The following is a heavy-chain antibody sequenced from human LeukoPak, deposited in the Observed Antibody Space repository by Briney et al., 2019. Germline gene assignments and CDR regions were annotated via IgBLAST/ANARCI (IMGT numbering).Heavy chain of an antibody. V-gene: IGHV1-18*01. CDR3: ARGLSYGDKRNDAFDI. CDR1: GYTFTSYG. D-gene: IGHD4-23*01. J-gene: IGHJ3*02. Sequence: GASVKVSCKASGYTFTSYGISWVRQAPGQGLEWMGWISAYNGNTNYAQKLQGRVTITADKSTSTAYMELSSLRSEDTAVYYCARGLSYGDKRNDAFDIWGQGTMVTVSS. CDR2: ISAYNGNT.